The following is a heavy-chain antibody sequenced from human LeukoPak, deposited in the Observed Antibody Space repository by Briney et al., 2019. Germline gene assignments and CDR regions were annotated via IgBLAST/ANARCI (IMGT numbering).Heavy chain of an antibody. CDR3: VGGDY. CDR2: IRFDASNK. CDR1: GFTFRSYG. J-gene: IGHJ4*02. V-gene: IGHV3-30*02. Sequence: PGGSLRLSCATSGFTFRSYGMHWVRQAPGKGLEWVAFIRFDASNKYYTDSVKGRFTISRDNSKNTLYLQMNSLRAEDTAVYYCVGGDYWGQGTLVTVSS.